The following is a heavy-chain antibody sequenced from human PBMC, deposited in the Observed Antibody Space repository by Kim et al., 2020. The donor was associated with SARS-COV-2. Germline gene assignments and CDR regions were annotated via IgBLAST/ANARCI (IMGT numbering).Heavy chain of an antibody. CDR1: GGSITSYY. Sequence: SETLSLTCTVSGGSITSYYWNWIRQPPGKGLEWIGYIYHRGATNYNPSLKSRVTISVDTSKSQFFLRLSSVTAAASAVYYCARLTYYDSTGHFDACGQG. V-gene: IGHV4-59*01. CDR2: IYHRGAT. D-gene: IGHD3-3*01. J-gene: IGHJ4*02. CDR3: ARLTYYDSTGHFDA.